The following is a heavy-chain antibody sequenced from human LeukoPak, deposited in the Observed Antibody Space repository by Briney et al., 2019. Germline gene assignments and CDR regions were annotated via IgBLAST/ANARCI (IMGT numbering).Heavy chain of an antibody. CDR3: ARDPTMIVVVIGAFDI. V-gene: IGHV3-21*01. D-gene: IGHD3-22*01. J-gene: IGHJ3*02. CDR2: ISSSSSYI. CDR1: GFTISSYS. Sequence: GGSLRLSCAASGFTISSYSMNWVRQAPGKGLEWVSSISSSSSYIHYADSVKGRFTISRDNAKNSLYLQMNSLRDEDTAVYYCARDPTMIVVVIGAFDIWGQGTMVTVSS.